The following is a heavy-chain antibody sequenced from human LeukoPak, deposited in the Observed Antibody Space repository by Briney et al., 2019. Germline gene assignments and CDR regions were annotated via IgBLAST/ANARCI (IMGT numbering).Heavy chain of an antibody. Sequence: AESLYLTCTVSGDTISSYYWSWVRQPPGKGLDWIGYIDHSGSTTYNPHHKRRVTISVDTSKNQSFLKVSSVTAADTAVYYCARGPISSGYYRFDYWRQGTLVTVSS. CDR1: GDTISSYY. CDR2: IDHSGST. J-gene: IGHJ4*02. D-gene: IGHD3-22*01. V-gene: IGHV4-59*01. CDR3: ARGPISSGYYRFDY.